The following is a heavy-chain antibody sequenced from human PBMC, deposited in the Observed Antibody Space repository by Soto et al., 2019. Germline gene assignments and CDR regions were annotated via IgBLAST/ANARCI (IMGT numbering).Heavy chain of an antibody. CDR1: YGSISVSNVF. D-gene: IGHD4-4*01. V-gene: IGHV4-39*01. J-gene: IGHJ4*02. CDR3: ARTTGRHRDF. Sequence: SETLSLTCTVSYGSISVSNVFWGWVRQPPGKGLEWIGNIDYSGTAYFNPSLGTRVTFPVDTSKNQFSLTLYSVTAADTAVYYCARTTGRHRDFWGQGILVTV. CDR2: IDYSGTA.